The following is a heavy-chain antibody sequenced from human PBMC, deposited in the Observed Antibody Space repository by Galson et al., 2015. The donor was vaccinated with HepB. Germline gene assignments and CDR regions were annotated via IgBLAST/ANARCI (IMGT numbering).Heavy chain of an antibody. CDR2: ISSSSSYI. V-gene: IGHV3-11*06. Sequence: SLRLSCAASGFPFSDYYMSWIRQAPGKGLEWVSSISSSSSYIYYADSVKGRFTISRDNAKNSLYLQMNSLRAEDTAVYYCARGVVTSSSFGYWGQGTLVTVSS. CDR1: GFPFSDYY. D-gene: IGHD2-21*02. J-gene: IGHJ4*02. CDR3: ARGVVTSSSFGY.